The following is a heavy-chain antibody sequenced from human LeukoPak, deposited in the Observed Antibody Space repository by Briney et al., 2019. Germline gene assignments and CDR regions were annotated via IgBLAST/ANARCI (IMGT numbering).Heavy chain of an antibody. CDR1: GFTSSSYG. J-gene: IGHJ3*02. CDR3: ANGIQWLVEAFDI. CDR2: IWYDGSNK. D-gene: IGHD6-19*01. V-gene: IGHV3-33*06. Sequence: GGSLRLSCAASGFTSSSYGMHWVRQAPGKGLEWVAVIWYDGSNKYYADSVKGRFTISRDNSKNTLYLQMNSLRAEDTAVYYCANGIQWLVEAFDIWGQGTMVTVSS.